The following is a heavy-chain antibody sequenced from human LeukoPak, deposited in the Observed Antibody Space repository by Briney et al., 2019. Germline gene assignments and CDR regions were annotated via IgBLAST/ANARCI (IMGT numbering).Heavy chain of an antibody. J-gene: IGHJ4*02. CDR2: INHSGGP. V-gene: IGHV4-34*01. D-gene: IGHD3-3*01. CDR3: ARRSGYYDFWSGYYSPHAPGNFDY. CDR1: GGSFSGYY. Sequence: SETLSLTCAVYGGSFSGYYWSWIRQPPGKGLEWIGEINHSGGPNYNPSLKSRVTISVDTSKNQFSLKLSSVTAADTAVYYCARRSGYYDFWSGYYSPHAPGNFDYWGQGTLVTVSS.